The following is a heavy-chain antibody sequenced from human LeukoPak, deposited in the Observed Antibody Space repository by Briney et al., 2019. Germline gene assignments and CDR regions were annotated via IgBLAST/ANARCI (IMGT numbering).Heavy chain of an antibody. CDR3: ARDSPSRDSSDYMDV. Sequence: GGSLRLSRAASGFTFSSSSFHWVRQAPGKGLEWVALISYDGRNKWYADSVKGRFTISRDNSKNTLYLQMSSLRAEDTAVYYCARDSPSRDSSDYMDVWGKGTTVTVSS. J-gene: IGHJ6*03. D-gene: IGHD6-6*01. V-gene: IGHV3-30*15. CDR1: GFTFSSSS. CDR2: ISYDGRNK.